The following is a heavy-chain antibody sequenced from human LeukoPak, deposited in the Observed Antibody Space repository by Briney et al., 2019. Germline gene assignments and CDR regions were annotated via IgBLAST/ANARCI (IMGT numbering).Heavy chain of an antibody. CDR3: ARVPGYSGYFYGMDV. D-gene: IGHD5-12*01. V-gene: IGHV3-74*01. CDR1: GLTFSGNW. Sequence: GGSLRLSCAASGLTFSGNWMHWVRQAPGKGLVWVSRLDSDASITNYADSAKGRFTISSDNAKNTLYLQMNSLTAEDTAVYYCARVPGYSGYFYGMDVWGQGTTVTVSS. J-gene: IGHJ6*02. CDR2: LDSDASIT.